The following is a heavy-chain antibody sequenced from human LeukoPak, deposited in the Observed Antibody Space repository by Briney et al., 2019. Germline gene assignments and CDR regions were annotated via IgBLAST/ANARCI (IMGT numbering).Heavy chain of an antibody. J-gene: IGHJ4*02. CDR1: GFSFSDYA. V-gene: IGHV3-30*04. CDR2: ISYDGSNK. CDR3: ARDPGTMPQAY. D-gene: IGHD2-2*01. Sequence: GGSLRLSCAASGFSFSDYAMHWVRQAPGKGLEWVAVISYDGSNKYYADSVKGRFTISRDNAENSLYLQMNSLRAEDTAVYYCARDPGTMPQAYWGQGTLVTVSS.